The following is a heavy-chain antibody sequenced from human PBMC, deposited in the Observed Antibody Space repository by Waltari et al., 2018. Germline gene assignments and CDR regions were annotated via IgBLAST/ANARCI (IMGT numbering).Heavy chain of an antibody. CDR1: GYTFTSYY. D-gene: IGHD6-13*01. Sequence: QVQLVQSGAEVKKSGASVKVSCKASGYTFTSYYIHWVRQAPGQGLEWMGIFNPSVGSTTYAQKFQGRVTVTRDTSTSTVYMELSSLRSEDTAIYYCARDPGPVVAAVGFDYWGQGTLVTVSS. CDR2: FNPSVGST. J-gene: IGHJ4*02. CDR3: ARDPGPVVAAVGFDY. V-gene: IGHV1-46*01.